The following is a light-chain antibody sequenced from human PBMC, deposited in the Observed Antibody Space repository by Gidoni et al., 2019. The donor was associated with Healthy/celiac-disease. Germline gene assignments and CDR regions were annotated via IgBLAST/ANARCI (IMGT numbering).Light chain of an antibody. Sequence: AIRMTQSPSSLSASTGDRVTITCRASQGITTYLAWYQQKPGKAPKLLTYAASTLQSGVPSRFSGSGSGTDFTLTINCLQSEDFATYYCQQYYSYPPFTFGPXTKVDTK. J-gene: IGKJ3*01. CDR2: AAS. CDR1: QGITTY. V-gene: IGKV1-8*01. CDR3: QQYYSYPPFT.